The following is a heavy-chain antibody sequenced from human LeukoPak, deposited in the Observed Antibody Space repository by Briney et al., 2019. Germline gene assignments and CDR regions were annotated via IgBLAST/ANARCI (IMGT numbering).Heavy chain of an antibody. D-gene: IGHD4-17*01. V-gene: IGHV3-30*03. J-gene: IGHJ4*02. Sequence: GRSLRLSCAASGFTFSSYGMHWVRQAPGKGLEWVAVISYDGSNKYYADSVKGRFTISRDNSKNTLYLQMNSLRAEDTAVYYCAREGVHDYGETFDYWGQGTLVTVSS. CDR2: ISYDGSNK. CDR3: AREGVHDYGETFDY. CDR1: GFTFSSYG.